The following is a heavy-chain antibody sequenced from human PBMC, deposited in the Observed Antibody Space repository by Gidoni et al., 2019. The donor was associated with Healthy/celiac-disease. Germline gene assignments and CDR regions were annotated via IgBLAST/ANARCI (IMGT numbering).Heavy chain of an antibody. Sequence: QVQLVQSGAEVKKPASSVQVSCKAAAGTFSSYAISWVRQAPGEGLEWMGGIIPIIGTANYAQKCQGRFTNTADESTSTAYMELSSLRSEDTALYYCASGRAVAELRNWGQGTLVTVSS. D-gene: IGHD6-19*01. CDR1: AGTFSSYA. J-gene: IGHJ4*02. CDR2: IIPIIGTA. CDR3: ASGRAVAELRN. V-gene: IGHV1-69*01.